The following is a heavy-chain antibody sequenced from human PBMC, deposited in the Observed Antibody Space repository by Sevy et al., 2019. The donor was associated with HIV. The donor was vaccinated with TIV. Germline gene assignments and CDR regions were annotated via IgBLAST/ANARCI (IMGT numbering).Heavy chain of an antibody. CDR3: ARDYFGSGTFYNGNFFDY. CDR2: INAGNGNT. J-gene: IGHJ4*02. CDR1: GYTFTSYA. V-gene: IGHV1-3*01. D-gene: IGHD3-10*01. Sequence: ASVKVSCKASGYTFTSYAFHWVRQAPGQRLEWMGWINAGNGNTKYSEKFQGRVTITRDTSASTAYMERSSLRSEDTAVYYCARDYFGSGTFYNGNFFDYWGQGTLVTVSS.